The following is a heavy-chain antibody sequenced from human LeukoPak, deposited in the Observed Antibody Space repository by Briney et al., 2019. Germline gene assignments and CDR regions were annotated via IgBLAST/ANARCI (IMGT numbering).Heavy chain of an antibody. CDR1: GGSISSTSYY. Sequence: PSETLSLTCTVSGGSISSTSYYWDWIRQPPGKGLEWIGSIHYSGSTYYSPSLKSRVTISLDTSRNQFSLKLSSVTAADTAVYYCARLGRLVFYFDYWGQGTLVSVSS. V-gene: IGHV4-39*01. D-gene: IGHD1-26*01. J-gene: IGHJ4*02. CDR2: IHYSGST. CDR3: ARLGRLVFYFDY.